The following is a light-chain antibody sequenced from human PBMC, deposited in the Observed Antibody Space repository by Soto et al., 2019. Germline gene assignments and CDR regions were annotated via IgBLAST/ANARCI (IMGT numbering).Light chain of an antibody. J-gene: IGKJ1*01. CDR2: KSS. Sequence: DIQMTQSPSTLSASVGDRVTITSRASQSISTWLAWYQQKPGKAPNLLLYKSSSLQSGVPSRFSGSGSGTEFTLTISSLRPDDFATYYCQQYNDYPWTFVQGTKVEIK. CDR3: QQYNDYPWT. CDR1: QSISTW. V-gene: IGKV1-5*03.